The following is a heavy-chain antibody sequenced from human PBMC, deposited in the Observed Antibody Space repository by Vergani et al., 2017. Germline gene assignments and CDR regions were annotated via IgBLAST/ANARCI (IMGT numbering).Heavy chain of an antibody. V-gene: IGHV1-46*03. Sequence: QVQVVQSGAEVKKSGASVKVSCKTSGYTFSNYYMHWVRQAPGQGLEWMGIINPSGVHTNYAQKFQGRVTMTRDTSTSTVDMELSSLRSEDTAIYYCARDDCGIFTCYGYWGQGTLVTVSA. D-gene: IGHD3-9*01. CDR2: INPSGVHT. J-gene: IGHJ4*02. CDR3: ARDDCGIFTCYGY. CDR1: GYTFSNYY.